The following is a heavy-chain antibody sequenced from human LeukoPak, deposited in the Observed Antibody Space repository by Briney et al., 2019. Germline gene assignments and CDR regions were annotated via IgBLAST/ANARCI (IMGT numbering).Heavy chain of an antibody. CDR2: INHSGST. V-gene: IGHV4-34*01. J-gene: IGHJ5*02. D-gene: IGHD2-2*01. Sequence: SETLSLTCAVYGGSFSGYCWSWIRLPPGKGLELIGEINHSGSTTYNASLKSRVTISVDTSKNQFSLKLSSVTAADTAVYYCARGRRACSSTSCSMGSWFDPWGEGTLVTVSS. CDR1: GGSFSGYC. CDR3: ARGRRACSSTSCSMGSWFDP.